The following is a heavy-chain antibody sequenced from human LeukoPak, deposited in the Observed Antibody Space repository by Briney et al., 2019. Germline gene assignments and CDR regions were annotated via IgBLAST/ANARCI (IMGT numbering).Heavy chain of an antibody. D-gene: IGHD2-8*01. V-gene: IGHV3-30*04. J-gene: IGHJ4*02. CDR2: ISDDGRHN. CDR1: GFTFSTYA. Sequence: PGGPLRLSCAASGFTFSTYAMNWVRQAPGKGLEWVAVISDDGRHNYYADSVKGRFTISRDNSKSTLYLQMNSLRDDDSAAYFCARVYLERLTAGYFDHWGQGTQVTVSP. CDR3: ARVYLERLTAGYFDH.